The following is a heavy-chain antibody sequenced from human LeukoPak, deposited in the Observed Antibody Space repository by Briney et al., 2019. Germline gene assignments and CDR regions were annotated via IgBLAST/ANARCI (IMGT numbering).Heavy chain of an antibody. D-gene: IGHD4-11*01. Sequence: SSETLSLTCTVSGGSISSYYWSWIRQPPGKGLEWIGYIYYSGSTYYNPSLKSRVTISVDTSKNQFSLKLSSVTAADTAVYYCARATDYSNYSIYYYYYMDVWGKGTTVTVSS. CDR2: IYYSGST. CDR3: ARATDYSNYSIYYYYYMDV. CDR1: GGSISSYY. J-gene: IGHJ6*03. V-gene: IGHV4-59*08.